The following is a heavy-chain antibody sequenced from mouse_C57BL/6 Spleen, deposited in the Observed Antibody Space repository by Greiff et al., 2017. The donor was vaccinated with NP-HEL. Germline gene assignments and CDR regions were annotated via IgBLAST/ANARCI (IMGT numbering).Heavy chain of an antibody. CDR2: IDPETGGT. V-gene: IGHV1-15*01. CDR3: TRGPGAY. CDR1: GYTFTDYE. Sequence: QVQLKESGAELVRPGASVTLSCKASGYTFTDYEMHWVKQTPVHGLEWIGAIDPETGGTAYNQKFKGKAILTADKSSSTAYMELRSLTSEDSAVYYCTRGPGAYWGQGTLVTVSA. J-gene: IGHJ3*01.